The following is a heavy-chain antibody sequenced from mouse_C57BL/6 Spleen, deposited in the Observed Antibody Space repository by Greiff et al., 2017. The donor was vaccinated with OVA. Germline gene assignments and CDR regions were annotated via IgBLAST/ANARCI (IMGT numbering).Heavy chain of an antibody. J-gene: IGHJ2*01. V-gene: IGHV1-22*01. D-gene: IGHD2-1*01. CDR3: ARERSYYGNYDYFDY. Sequence: VQLQQSGPELVPPLASVKMSCKASGYTFTDYNMHWVKQSHGKSLEWIGYINPNNGGTSYNQKFKGKATLTVNKSSSTAYMELRSLTSEDSAVYDCARERSYYGNYDYFDYWGQGTTLTVSS. CDR2: INPNNGGT. CDR1: GYTFTDYN.